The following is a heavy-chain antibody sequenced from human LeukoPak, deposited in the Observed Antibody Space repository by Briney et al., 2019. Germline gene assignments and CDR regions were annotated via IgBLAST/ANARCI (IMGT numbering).Heavy chain of an antibody. CDR1: GDSVSSNSAA. CDR3: ATEHGYGQVHY. V-gene: IGHV6-1*01. J-gene: IGHJ4*02. D-gene: IGHD5-12*01. CDR2: TYYRSKWYN. Sequence: SQTLSLTCAISGDSVSSNSAAWHWIRQSPSRGLEWLGRTYYRSKWYNDYAVSSKRRITISPGTSNNQFSLQLSSVTPEDTAVYYCATEHGYGQVHYWGQGTLVTVAS.